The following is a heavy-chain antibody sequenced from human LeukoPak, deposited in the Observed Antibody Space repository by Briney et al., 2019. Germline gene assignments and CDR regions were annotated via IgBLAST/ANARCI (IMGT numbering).Heavy chain of an antibody. CDR3: ARDQYTILTGSRYFDR. Sequence: SETLSLTCTVSGGSMRSYYWSWIRQPAGKGLEWIGRIYTSGSTNYNPSLKSRVTMSVDTSKNQFSLKLGSVTAADTAVYYCARDQYTILTGSRYFDRWGRGTLVTVSS. J-gene: IGHJ2*01. D-gene: IGHD3-9*01. CDR2: IYTSGST. CDR1: GGSMRSYY. V-gene: IGHV4-4*07.